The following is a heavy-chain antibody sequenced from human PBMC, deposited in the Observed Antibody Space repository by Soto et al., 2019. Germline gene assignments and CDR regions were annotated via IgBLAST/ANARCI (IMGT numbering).Heavy chain of an antibody. CDR2: IVPMFGTA. CDR3: ARDGDPQSAFWSGPLGGGRFDP. J-gene: IGHJ5*02. CDR1: GGTFGNSA. D-gene: IGHD3-3*01. V-gene: IGHV1-69*12. Sequence: QVQLVQSGAEVKKPGSSVNVSCKTSGGTFGNSAVTWVRQAPGQGLEWLGGIVPMFGTANYAQKFQGRDTITADESTITAYMERNSLKTDDTAVYYCARDGDPQSAFWSGPLGGGRFDPWGQGTLVTVSS.